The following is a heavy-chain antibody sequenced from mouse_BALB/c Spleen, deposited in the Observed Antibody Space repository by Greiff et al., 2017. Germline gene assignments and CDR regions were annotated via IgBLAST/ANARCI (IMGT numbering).Heavy chain of an antibody. Sequence: EVMLVESGPSLVKPSQTLSLTCSVTGDSITSGYWNWIRKFPGNKLEYMGYISYSGSTYYNPSLKSRISITRDTSKNQYYLQLNSVTTEDTATYYCARSDYDGGALDYWGQGTTLTVSS. CDR3: ARSDYDGGALDY. J-gene: IGHJ2*01. CDR2: ISYSGST. V-gene: IGHV3-8*02. D-gene: IGHD2-4*01. CDR1: GDSITSGY.